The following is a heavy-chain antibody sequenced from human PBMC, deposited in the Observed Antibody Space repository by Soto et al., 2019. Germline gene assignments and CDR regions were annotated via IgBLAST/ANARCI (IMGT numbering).Heavy chain of an antibody. D-gene: IGHD3-22*01. Sequence: PGGSLRLSCAASGFTFSSYSMNWVRQAPGKGLEWVSYISSSSSSTIYYADSVKGRFTISRDNAKNSLYLQMNSLRDEDTAVYYCARDYYDSSGYLGLLDYWGQGTLVTVSS. CDR2: ISSSSSSTI. CDR3: ARDYYDSSGYLGLLDY. CDR1: GFTFSSYS. J-gene: IGHJ4*02. V-gene: IGHV3-48*02.